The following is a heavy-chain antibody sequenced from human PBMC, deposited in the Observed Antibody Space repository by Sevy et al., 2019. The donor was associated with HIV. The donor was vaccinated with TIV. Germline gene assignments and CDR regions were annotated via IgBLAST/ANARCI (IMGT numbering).Heavy chain of an antibody. CDR1: GFTFSNAW. CDR2: IKSKTDGGTT. V-gene: IGHV3-15*01. Sequence: GGSLRLSCAASGFTFSNAWMSWVRQAPGKGLEWVGRIKSKTDGGTTDYAAPVKGRFTISRDDSKNTLYLQMNSLKTEDTAVYYCTTEHTSSSGWYGIGNWFDPWGQGTLVNVSS. CDR3: TTEHTSSSGWYGIGNWFDP. D-gene: IGHD6-19*01. J-gene: IGHJ5*02.